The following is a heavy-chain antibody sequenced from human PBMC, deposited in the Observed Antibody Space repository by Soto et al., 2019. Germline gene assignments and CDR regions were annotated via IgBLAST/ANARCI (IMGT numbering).Heavy chain of an antibody. CDR1: GFAFSSYG. D-gene: IGHD4-4*01. CDR2: ISDSGSSI. CDR3: ARDLGPDYSRGY. V-gene: IGHV3-48*03. Sequence: EVRLVESGGGLVSPGGSLRLSCAGSGFAFSSYGLNWVRQAPGKGLEWISYISDSGSSIYYVDTVKGRFTASRDNAKNSVYLQMNSLRAEDTAVYYCARDLGPDYSRGYWGQGTLVTVSS. J-gene: IGHJ4*02.